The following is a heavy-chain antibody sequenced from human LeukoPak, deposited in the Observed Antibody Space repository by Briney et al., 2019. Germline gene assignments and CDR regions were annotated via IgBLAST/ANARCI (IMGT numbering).Heavy chain of an antibody. CDR3: ARDQGGIAAAGPFDY. V-gene: IGHV3-30-3*01. Sequence: GGSLRLSCAASGFTFSSYAMHWVRQAPGKGLEWVAVISYDGSNKYYADSVKGRFTISRDNSKNTLYLQMNSLRAEDTAVYYCARDQGGIAAAGPFDYWGQGTLVTVSS. CDR1: GFTFSSYA. J-gene: IGHJ4*02. D-gene: IGHD6-13*01. CDR2: ISYDGSNK.